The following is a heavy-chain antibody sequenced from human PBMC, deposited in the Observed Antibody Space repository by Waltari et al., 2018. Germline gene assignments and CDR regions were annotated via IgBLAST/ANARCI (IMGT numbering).Heavy chain of an antibody. J-gene: IGHJ4*02. D-gene: IGHD3-10*01. CDR1: EFTFRDSW. Sequence: EVQLLESGGGLVKPGGSLRLSCEASEFTFRDSWMPWVRQAPGKGLVWISLIKTDGSSKIYADSVKGRFTISRDNANNTLYLQMNSLREEDTAIYYCASNGSGSYYNLWGQGTLVTVSS. V-gene: IGHV3-74*01. CDR2: IKTDGSSK. CDR3: ASNGSGSYYNL.